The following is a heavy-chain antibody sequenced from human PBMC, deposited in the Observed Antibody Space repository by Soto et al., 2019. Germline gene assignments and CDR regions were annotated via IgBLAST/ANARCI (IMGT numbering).Heavy chain of an antibody. V-gene: IGHV6-1*01. J-gene: IGHJ6*02. D-gene: IGHD3-10*01. CDR1: GDSVSSNSAA. CDR3: ARVVSASGSNYFYYGMDV. Sequence: PSQTLPLTCVISGDSVSSNSAAWNWIRQSPSRGLEWLGRTYYRSKWYNDYAVSVKSRMTINPDTSKNQFSLQLNSVTPEDTAVYYCARVVSASGSNYFYYGMDVWGQGTTVTVSS. CDR2: TYYRSKWYN.